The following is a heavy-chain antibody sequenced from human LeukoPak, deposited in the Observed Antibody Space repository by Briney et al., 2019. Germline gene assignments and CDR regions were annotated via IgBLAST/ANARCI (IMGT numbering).Heavy chain of an antibody. Sequence: GGSLRLSCAASGFTFSSYKMNWVRQAPGKGLEWDSSISSSSSYIYYADSVRGRFTISRDNAKNSLYLQTNSLRAEDTAVYYCARELISSGSLDYWGQGTLVTVSS. J-gene: IGHJ4*02. CDR3: ARELISSGSLDY. CDR2: ISSSSSYI. V-gene: IGHV3-21*01. D-gene: IGHD3-10*01. CDR1: GFTFSSYK.